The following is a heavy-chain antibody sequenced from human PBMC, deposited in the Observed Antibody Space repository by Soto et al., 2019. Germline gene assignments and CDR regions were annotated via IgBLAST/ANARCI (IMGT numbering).Heavy chain of an antibody. D-gene: IGHD3-22*01. CDR1: GGSISSDEYD. CDR3: ARADGRDSSGYYFDY. Sequence: SGTLSLTCAVSGGSISSDEYDWSWIRQPPGKGLEWIGYIYYSGSTYYNPSLKSRVTISVDTSKNQFSLKLSSVTAADTAVYYCARADGRDSSGYYFDYWGQGALVTVSS. V-gene: IGHV4-30-4*01. J-gene: IGHJ4*02. CDR2: IYYSGST.